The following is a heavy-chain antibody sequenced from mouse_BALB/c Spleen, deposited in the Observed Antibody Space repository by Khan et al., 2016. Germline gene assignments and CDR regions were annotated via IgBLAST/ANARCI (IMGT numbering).Heavy chain of an antibody. V-gene: IGHV3-2*02. Sequence: EVQLQESGPGLVKPSQSLSLTCTVTGYSITSDYAWNWIRQFPGDKLEWMAYINYSGGTSYNPSLKSRISITRDTSKNQFFLQWNSVTAEDTATXYCARDYYGSSFFDYWGQGTLVTVSA. CDR3: ARDYYGSSFFDY. CDR1: GYSITSDYA. J-gene: IGHJ3*01. CDR2: INYSGGT. D-gene: IGHD1-1*01.